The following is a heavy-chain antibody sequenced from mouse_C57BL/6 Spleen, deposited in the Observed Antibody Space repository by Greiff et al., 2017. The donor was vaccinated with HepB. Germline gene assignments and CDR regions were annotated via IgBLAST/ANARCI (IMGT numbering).Heavy chain of an antibody. CDR3: ASGFDYYGSSYYFDY. Sequence: EVMLVESGGGLVKPGGSLKLSCAASGFTFSSYAMSWVRQTPEKRLEWVATISDGGSYTYYPDNVKGRFTISRDNAKNNLYLQMSHLKSEDTAMYYCASGFDYYGSSYYFDYWGRGTTLTVSS. J-gene: IGHJ2*01. D-gene: IGHD1-1*01. CDR1: GFTFSSYA. CDR2: ISDGGSYT. V-gene: IGHV5-4*03.